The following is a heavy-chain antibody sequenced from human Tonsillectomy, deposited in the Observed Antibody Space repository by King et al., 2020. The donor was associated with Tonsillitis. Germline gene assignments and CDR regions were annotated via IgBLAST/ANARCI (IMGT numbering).Heavy chain of an antibody. D-gene: IGHD3-10*01. Sequence: VQLVESGGGVVQPGRSLRLSCAASGFTFSSYGMHWVRQAPGKGLEWGAVIWYDGINKYYSDSVKGRFTISRDNSKNTLDLQMNSLRAEDTAVYYCASGAGLGYWGQGTLVTVSS. CDR1: GFTFSSYG. V-gene: IGHV3-33*08. CDR2: IWYDGINK. CDR3: ASGAGLGY. J-gene: IGHJ4*02.